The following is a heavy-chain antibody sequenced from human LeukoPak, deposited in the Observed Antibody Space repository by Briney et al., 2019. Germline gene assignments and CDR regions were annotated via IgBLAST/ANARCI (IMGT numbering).Heavy chain of an antibody. D-gene: IGHD1-1*01. V-gene: IGHV4-59*01. CDR1: GGSISPYY. Sequence: PSETLSLTCTDSGGSISPYYWSWIRQTPGKGLEWIGYILYSGTTTNYNPSLKSRVTISVDTSKNQFSLKLSSVTAADTAVYYCARVGDWNDLVYWGQGTLVTVSS. J-gene: IGHJ4*02. CDR2: ILYSGTTT. CDR3: ARVGDWNDLVY.